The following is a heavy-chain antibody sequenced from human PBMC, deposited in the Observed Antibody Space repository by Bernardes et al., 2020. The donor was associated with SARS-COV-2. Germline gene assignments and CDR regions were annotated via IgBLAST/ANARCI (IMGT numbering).Heavy chain of an antibody. V-gene: IGHV1-2*02. Sequence: ASVKVSCKASGYTFTDSYIHWVRQAPGQGLEWMGWISPNSGGTTYAQKFQGRVTMTRDTSISTAYMELTSLISDDTAVYYCARGGYCSGGTCYSPGDYFDYYYGMDVWGQGTTVTVSS. CDR1: GYTFTDSY. J-gene: IGHJ6*02. CDR3: ARGGYCSGGTCYSPGDYFDYYYGMDV. D-gene: IGHD2-15*01. CDR2: ISPNSGGT.